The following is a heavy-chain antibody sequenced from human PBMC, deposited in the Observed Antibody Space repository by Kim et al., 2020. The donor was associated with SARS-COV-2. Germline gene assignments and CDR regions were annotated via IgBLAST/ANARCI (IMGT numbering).Heavy chain of an antibody. J-gene: IGHJ4*02. Sequence: GGSLRLSCAASGFTFSSYSMNWVRQAPGKGLEWVSSISSSSSYIYYADSVKGRFTISRDNAKNSLYLQMNSLRAEDTAVYYCAREVGYGSGSYPFDYWGQGTLVTVSS. CDR1: GFTFSSYS. CDR3: AREVGYGSGSYPFDY. D-gene: IGHD3-10*01. CDR2: ISSSSSYI. V-gene: IGHV3-21*01.